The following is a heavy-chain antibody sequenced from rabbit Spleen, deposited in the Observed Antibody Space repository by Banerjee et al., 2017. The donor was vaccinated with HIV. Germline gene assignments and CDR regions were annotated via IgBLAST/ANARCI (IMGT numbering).Heavy chain of an antibody. Sequence: QSLEESGGDLVKPGASLTLTCTASGVSFSSSSYMCWVRQAPGKGLEWIACIDTGSSGFTYFATWAKGRFTCSKTSSTTVTLQMTRLTAADTATYFCARDSGSSFSSYGMDLWGSGTLVTVS. V-gene: IGHV1S40*01. CDR1: GVSFSSSSY. D-gene: IGHD8-1*01. CDR2: IDTGSSGFT. J-gene: IGHJ6*01. CDR3: ARDSGSSFSSYGMDL.